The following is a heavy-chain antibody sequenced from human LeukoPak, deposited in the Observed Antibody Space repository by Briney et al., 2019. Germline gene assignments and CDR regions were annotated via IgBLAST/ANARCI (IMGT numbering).Heavy chain of an antibody. CDR2: MQYDGSDI. CDR3: ARDEGMDV. Sequence: LGGSLRLSCVASGFTFSNYGTHWVRQAPGKGLEWVTFMQYDGSDIFYADSVRGRFTISRDNSQNTVFLQMNGLRTEDTAVYYCARDEGMDVWGQGTTVTVSS. V-gene: IGHV3-30*02. J-gene: IGHJ6*02. CDR1: GFTFSNYG.